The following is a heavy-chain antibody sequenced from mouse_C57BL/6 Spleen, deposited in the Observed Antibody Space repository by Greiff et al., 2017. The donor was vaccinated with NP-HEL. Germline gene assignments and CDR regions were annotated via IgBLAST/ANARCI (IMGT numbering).Heavy chain of an antibody. V-gene: IGHV1-54*01. CDR2: INPGSGGT. D-gene: IGHD4-1*01. CDR3: ARKGALTAYFDY. Sequence: VQLQQSGAELVRPGTSVKVSCKASGYAFTNYLIEWVKQRPGQGLEWIGVINPGSGGTNYNKKFKGKATLTADKSSSTAYMQLSRLTSEDSAVYFCARKGALTAYFDYWGQGTTLTVSS. J-gene: IGHJ2*01. CDR1: GYAFTNYL.